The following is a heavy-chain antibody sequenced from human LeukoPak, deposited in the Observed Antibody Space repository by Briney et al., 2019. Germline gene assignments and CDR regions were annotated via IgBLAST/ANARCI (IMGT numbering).Heavy chain of an antibody. CDR1: GYTFTGYF. V-gene: IGHV1-2*02. D-gene: IGHD1-14*01. Sequence: ASVKVSCKASGYTFTGYFMHWVRLAPGQGLEWMGWINPNSGGTNYAQKLQGRVTMTTDTSTSTAYMELRSLRSDDTAVYYCARGGLPRYPEFDYWGQGTLVTVSS. CDR2: INPNSGGT. J-gene: IGHJ4*02. CDR3: ARGGLPRYPEFDY.